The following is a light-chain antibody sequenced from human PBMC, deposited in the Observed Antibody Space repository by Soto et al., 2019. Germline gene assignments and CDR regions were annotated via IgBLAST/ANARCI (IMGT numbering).Light chain of an antibody. CDR2: DAA. Sequence: EIVLTQSPATLSLSPGERATLSCRASKSVSSYLAWYQHKPGQAPSLLIHDAANRATGIPARFSGSGSRTDFTLTISSLEPEDFAVYYSQQRGNWPLTFVGGTKVEIK. J-gene: IGKJ4*01. V-gene: IGKV3-11*01. CDR1: KSVSSY. CDR3: QQRGNWPLT.